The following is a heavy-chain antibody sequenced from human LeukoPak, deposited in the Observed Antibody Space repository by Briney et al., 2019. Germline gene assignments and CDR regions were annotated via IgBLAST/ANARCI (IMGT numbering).Heavy chain of an antibody. Sequence: GGSLRLSCAASGFTFSHHGMHWVRQAPGKGLEWVANIKQDGSDKKYVDFVKGRFTISRDNAKNSLYLQMNSLRADDTAVYYCSRGPLPVTYSYDYWGQGTLVTVSS. J-gene: IGHJ4*02. V-gene: IGHV3-7*04. D-gene: IGHD5-18*01. CDR1: GFTFSHHG. CDR2: IKQDGSDK. CDR3: SRGPLPVTYSYDY.